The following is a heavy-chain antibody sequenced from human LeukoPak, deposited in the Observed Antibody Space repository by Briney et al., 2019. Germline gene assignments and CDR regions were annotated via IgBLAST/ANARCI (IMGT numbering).Heavy chain of an antibody. Sequence: SETLSLTCTVSGGSISSSSYYWGWICQPPGKGLEWIGSIYYSGSTYYNPSLKSRVTISVDTSKNQFSLKLSSVTAADTAVYYCARVPRRAAVAGTRGYYFDYWGQGTLVTVSS. CDR1: GGSISSSSYY. V-gene: IGHV4-39*07. CDR3: ARVPRRAAVAGTRGYYFDY. CDR2: IYYSGST. D-gene: IGHD6-19*01. J-gene: IGHJ4*02.